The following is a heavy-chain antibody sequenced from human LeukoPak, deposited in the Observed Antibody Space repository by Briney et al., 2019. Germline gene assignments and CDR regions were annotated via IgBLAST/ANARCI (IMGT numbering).Heavy chain of an antibody. D-gene: IGHD1-26*01. CDR3: ARVSGKRYYMDV. V-gene: IGHV4-4*07. Sequence: PSETLSLTCSVSGGSISSHYWSWIRQPAGKGLEWIGRMYAFGDTDYNASLKSRVIMSIDTSKNQFSLNLTSVTAADTALYYCARVSGKRYYMDVWGKGTTITVSS. J-gene: IGHJ6*03. CDR1: GGSISSHY. CDR2: MYAFGDT.